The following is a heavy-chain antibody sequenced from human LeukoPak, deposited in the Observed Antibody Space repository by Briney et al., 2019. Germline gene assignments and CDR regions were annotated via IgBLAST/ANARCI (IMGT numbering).Heavy chain of an antibody. D-gene: IGHD3-10*01. CDR1: GFTFSSYS. J-gene: IGHJ6*03. CDR3: ARVTRPVRGVIISCMDV. Sequence: GGSLRLSCAASGFTFSSYSMNWVRQAPGKGLEWVSSISSSSSYIYYADSVKGRFTISRDNAKNSLYLQMNSLRAEDTAVYYCARVTRPVRGVIISCMDVWGKGTTVTVSS. V-gene: IGHV3-21*01. CDR2: ISSSSSYI.